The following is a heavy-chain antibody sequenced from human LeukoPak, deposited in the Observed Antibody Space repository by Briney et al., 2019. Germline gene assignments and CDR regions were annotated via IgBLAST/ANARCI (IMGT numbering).Heavy chain of an antibody. CDR1: GGSISSDD. CDR3: ARGAGWYGD. V-gene: IGHV4-59*01. D-gene: IGHD6-19*01. CDR2: INYSGST. J-gene: IGHJ4*02. Sequence: PSETLSLTCTVSGGSISSDDWSWIRQPPGKALEWIAYINYSGSTNYNPSLKSRVTISIDTSKNQFSLKLTSVSAADTAVYYCARGAGWYGDWGQGTLVTVSS.